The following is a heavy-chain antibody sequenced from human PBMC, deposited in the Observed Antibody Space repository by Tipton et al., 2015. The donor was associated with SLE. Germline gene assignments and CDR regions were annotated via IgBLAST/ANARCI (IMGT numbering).Heavy chain of an antibody. V-gene: IGHV4-39*07. D-gene: IGHD1-26*01. CDR3: AREDQSVGATPYFDY. Sequence: TLSLTCTVSGGSISSSSYYWGWIRQPPGKGLEWIGSIYTSGSTNYNPSLKSRVTMSVDTSKNQFSLKLSSVTAADTAVYYRAREDQSVGATPYFDYWGQGTLVTVSS. CDR2: IYTSGST. J-gene: IGHJ4*02. CDR1: GGSISSSSYY.